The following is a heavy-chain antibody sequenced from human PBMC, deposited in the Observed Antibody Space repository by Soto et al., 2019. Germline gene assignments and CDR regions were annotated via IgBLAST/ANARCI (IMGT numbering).Heavy chain of an antibody. CDR3: ARLRGVVVVAATLDYYYGMDV. V-gene: IGHV5-10-1*01. CDR1: GYSFTSYW. Sequence: GEPLKISCKGSGYSFTSYWISWVRQMPGKGLEWMGRIDPSDSYTNYSPSFQGHVTISADKSISTAYLQWSSLKASDTAMYYCARLRGVVVVAATLDYYYGMDVWGQGTTVTVSS. D-gene: IGHD2-15*01. CDR2: IDPSDSYT. J-gene: IGHJ6*02.